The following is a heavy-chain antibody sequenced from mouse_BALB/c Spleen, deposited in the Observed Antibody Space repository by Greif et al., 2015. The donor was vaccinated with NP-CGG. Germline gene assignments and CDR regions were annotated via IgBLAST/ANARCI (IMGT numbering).Heavy chain of an antibody. J-gene: IGHJ1*01. CDR1: GYIFTSYT. V-gene: IGHV1-4*01. CDR2: INPSSGYT. Sequence: VKLMGSGAELARPGASVKMSCKASGYIFTSYTMHWVKQRPGQGLEWIGYINPSSGYTNYNQKFKDKATLTADKSSSTAYMQLSSLTSEDSAVYYCARGGYSWYFDVWGAGTTVTVSS. D-gene: IGHD2-3*01. CDR3: ARGGYSWYFDV.